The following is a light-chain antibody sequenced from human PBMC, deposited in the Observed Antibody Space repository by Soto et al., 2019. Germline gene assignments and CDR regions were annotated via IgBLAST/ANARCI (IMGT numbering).Light chain of an antibody. CDR1: QSIGSW. J-gene: IGKJ1*01. Sequence: IKMTQSPSTLSASVGDRVTIPCRASQSIGSWLAWFQQKPGKAPNLLIYDASSLKSGVPSRFSGSGSGTEFTLTISSLQPDDFATYYCQQYNSYWTFGQGTKVDI. V-gene: IGKV1-5*01. CDR3: QQYNSYWT. CDR2: DAS.